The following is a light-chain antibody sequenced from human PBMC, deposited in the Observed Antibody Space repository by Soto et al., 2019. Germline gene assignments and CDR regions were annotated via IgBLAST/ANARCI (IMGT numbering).Light chain of an antibody. J-gene: IGKJ1*01. CDR1: QSVSSN. CDR3: QQLNSYPWT. CDR2: GVS. Sequence: EIVMTQSPATLSVSPGERATLSCRASQSVSSNLAWYQQKPGQAPRLLIYGVSTRANGVPARFSGSGSGTEFALTISSLQPEDFATYYCQQLNSYPWTFGQGTKVDI. V-gene: IGKV3-15*01.